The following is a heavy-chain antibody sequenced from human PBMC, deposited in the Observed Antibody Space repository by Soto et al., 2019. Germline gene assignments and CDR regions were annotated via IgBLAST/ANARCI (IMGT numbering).Heavy chain of an antibody. CDR1: GGSIISFY. V-gene: IGHV4-59*01. Sequence: SQTLSLTWTVAGGSIISFYGSWIRQPPGKGLGWIGYIYYSGSANYNPSLKSRVTISVDTSKNQFSLKLSSVTAADTAVYYCARDLRGYEKVQSYYYYYMDVWGKGTTVTVSS. CDR3: ARDLRGYEKVQSYYYYYMDV. CDR2: IYYSGSA. D-gene: IGHD5-12*01. J-gene: IGHJ6*03.